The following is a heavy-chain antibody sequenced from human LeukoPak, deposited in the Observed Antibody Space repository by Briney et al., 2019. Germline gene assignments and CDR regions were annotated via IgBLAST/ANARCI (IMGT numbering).Heavy chain of an antibody. Sequence: GGSLRLSCAASGFTFSSSAMSWVRQAPGKGLEWVSAISNNGGYTYYADSVQGRFTISRDNSKNTLYLQMNGLRAEDTAVYYCASAYGSYLDYWGQGTLVTVSS. CDR1: GFTFSSSA. D-gene: IGHD1-26*01. J-gene: IGHJ4*02. CDR2: ISNNGGYT. V-gene: IGHV3-23*01. CDR3: ASAYGSYLDY.